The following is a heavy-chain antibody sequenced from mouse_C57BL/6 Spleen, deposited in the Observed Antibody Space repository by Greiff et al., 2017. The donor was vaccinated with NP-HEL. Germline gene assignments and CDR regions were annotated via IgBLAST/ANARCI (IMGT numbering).Heavy chain of an antibody. V-gene: IGHV1-82*01. Sequence: VKLVESGPELVKPGASVKISCKASGYAFSSSWMNWVKQRPGKGLEWIGRIYPGDGDTNYNGKFKGKATLTADKSSSTANMQLSSLTSEDSAVYFCARSYDGYYLFDYWGQGTTLTVSS. J-gene: IGHJ2*01. CDR3: ARSYDGYYLFDY. D-gene: IGHD2-3*01. CDR2: IYPGDGDT. CDR1: GYAFSSSW.